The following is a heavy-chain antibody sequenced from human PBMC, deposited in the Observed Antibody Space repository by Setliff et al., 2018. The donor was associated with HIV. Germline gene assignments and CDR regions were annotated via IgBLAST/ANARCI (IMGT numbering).Heavy chain of an antibody. Sequence: PGGSLRLSCAASGFIFSSYAMIWIRQGPGKGLEWVSYISTSGTSKYYADSVRGRFTVSRDNAKNSLYLQMNSLRAEDTAVYYCARDWAGPGFQYWGQGTLVTVSS. CDR3: ARDWAGPGFQY. CDR1: GFIFSSYA. CDR2: ISTSGTSK. V-gene: IGHV3-48*04. D-gene: IGHD6-19*01. J-gene: IGHJ1*01.